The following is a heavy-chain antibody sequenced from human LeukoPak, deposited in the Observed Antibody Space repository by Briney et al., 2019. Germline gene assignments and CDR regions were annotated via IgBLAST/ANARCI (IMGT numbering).Heavy chain of an antibody. Sequence: ASVKVSCKASGYTFTSYGISWVRQAPGQGLEWMGWISAYNGNTNYAQKLQGRVTMTRNTSISTAYMELSSLRSEDTAVYYCARGLGIVVVPAAPYYFDYWAREPWSPSPQ. CDR2: ISAYNGNT. J-gene: IGHJ4*02. V-gene: IGHV1-18*01. CDR1: GYTFTSYG. CDR3: ARGLGIVVVPAAPYYFDY. D-gene: IGHD2-2*01.